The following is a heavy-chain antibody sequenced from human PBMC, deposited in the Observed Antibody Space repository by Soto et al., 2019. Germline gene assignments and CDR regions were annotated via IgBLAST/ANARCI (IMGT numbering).Heavy chain of an antibody. CDR2: ISAYNGNT. V-gene: IGHV1-18*01. D-gene: IGHD2-2*01. CDR3: ARGRQGYCSSTSCYAHSYYYYYMDV. J-gene: IGHJ6*03. Sequence: ASVKVSCKASGYTFTSYGISWVRQALGQGLEWMGWISAYNGNTNYAQKFQGRVTMTRNTSISTAYMELSSLRSEDTAVYYCARGRQGYCSSTSCYAHSYYYYYMDVWGKGTTVTVSS. CDR1: GYTFTSYG.